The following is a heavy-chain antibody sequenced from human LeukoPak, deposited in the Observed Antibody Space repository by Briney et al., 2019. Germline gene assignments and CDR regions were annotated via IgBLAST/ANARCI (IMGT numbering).Heavy chain of an antibody. CDR2: IYYSGST. CDR1: GGSISSYY. V-gene: IGHV4-59*01. CDR3: ARSKAVAGRYDAFDI. D-gene: IGHD6-19*01. Sequence: PSETLSLTCTVSGGSISSYYWSWIRQPPGKGLEWIGYIYYSGSTNYNPSLKSRVTISVDTSKNQFSLKLSSVTAADTAVYYCARSKAVAGRYDAFDIWGQGTMVTVSS. J-gene: IGHJ3*02.